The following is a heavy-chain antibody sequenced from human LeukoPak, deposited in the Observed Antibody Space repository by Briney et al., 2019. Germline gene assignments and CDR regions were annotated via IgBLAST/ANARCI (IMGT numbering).Heavy chain of an antibody. J-gene: IGHJ4*02. CDR2: ISYDGSNK. D-gene: IGHD3-9*01. CDR3: ARDLPPYYDILTGHGLGGLDY. V-gene: IGHV3-30*04. Sequence: PGRSLRLSCAASGFTFSSYAMHWVRQAPGKGLEWVAVISYDGSNKYYADSVKGRFTISRDNSKNTLYLQMNSLRAEDTAVYYCARDLPPYYDILTGHGLGGLDYWGQGTLVTVSS. CDR1: GFTFSSYA.